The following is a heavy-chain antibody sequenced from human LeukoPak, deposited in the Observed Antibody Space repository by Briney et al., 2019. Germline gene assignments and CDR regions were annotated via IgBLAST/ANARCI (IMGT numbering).Heavy chain of an antibody. J-gene: IGHJ5*02. CDR3: ARQIRYTYDPNWFHP. Sequence: PSETLSLTCSVSGDSITATSYYWAWIRQPPGKGLEWIGSIYYSGNTNYDPSLQSRVTVSVDTSKNQFSLSLSSMTAADTAVYYCARQIRYTYDPNWFHPWGQGTLVTVSS. D-gene: IGHD5-12*01. CDR1: GDSITATSYY. CDR2: IYYSGNT. V-gene: IGHV4-39*01.